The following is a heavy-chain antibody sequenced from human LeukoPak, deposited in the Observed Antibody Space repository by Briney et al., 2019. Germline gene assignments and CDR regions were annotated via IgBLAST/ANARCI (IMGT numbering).Heavy chain of an antibody. CDR2: ISDYNGNT. CDR1: GYTFTSYG. Sequence: ASVKVSCKASGYTFTSYGISWVRQAPGQGLEWMGWISDYNGNTNYAQKLQGRVTMTTDTSASTAYMELSSLRSEDTAVYYCAKDTMTAADVLGYYYYYMDVWGKGTTVTISS. D-gene: IGHD6-13*01. J-gene: IGHJ6*03. V-gene: IGHV1-18*01. CDR3: AKDTMTAADVLGYYYYYMDV.